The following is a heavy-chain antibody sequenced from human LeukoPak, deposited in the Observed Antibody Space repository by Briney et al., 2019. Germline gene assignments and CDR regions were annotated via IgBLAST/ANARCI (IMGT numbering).Heavy chain of an antibody. J-gene: IGHJ4*02. D-gene: IGHD1-26*01. CDR1: GFTFSSYW. Sequence: GGSLRLSCAASGFTFSSYWMHWVRHATGKGLVWVSRINSHGSSTIYADSVKGRFTISRDNAKNTLYLQMNSLRAEDTAVYYCARPIDGSVDYWGQGTLVTVSS. V-gene: IGHV3-74*01. CDR3: ARPIDGSVDY. CDR2: INSHGSST.